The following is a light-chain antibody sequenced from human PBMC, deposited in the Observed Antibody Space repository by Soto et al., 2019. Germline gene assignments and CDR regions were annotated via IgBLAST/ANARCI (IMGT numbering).Light chain of an antibody. CDR3: QQYGSSPVT. J-gene: IGKJ1*01. V-gene: IGKV3-20*01. CDR1: QSVSSSY. CDR2: GAS. Sequence: EIVLTQSPGTLSLSPGERSTLSCMASQSVSSSYLAWYQQKPGQAPRLLIYGASSRATGIPGRFSGSGSGTDFTLTISRLEPEDFAVYYCQQYGSSPVTFGQGTKVDIK.